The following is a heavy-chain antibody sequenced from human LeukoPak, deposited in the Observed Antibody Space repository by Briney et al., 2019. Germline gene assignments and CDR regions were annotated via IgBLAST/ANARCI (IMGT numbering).Heavy chain of an antibody. CDR3: AGTGGEYYFDY. Sequence: SETLSLTCTVSGGSISSSSYYWGWIRQPPGKGLEWIGRISYSGSTYYNPSLKSRVTIPEDTSKNQFSLRLSSVTAADTAVYYCAGTGGEYYFDYWGKETLVTVSS. V-gene: IGHV4-39*01. J-gene: IGHJ4*02. D-gene: IGHD3-16*01. CDR2: ISYSGST. CDR1: GGSISSSSYY.